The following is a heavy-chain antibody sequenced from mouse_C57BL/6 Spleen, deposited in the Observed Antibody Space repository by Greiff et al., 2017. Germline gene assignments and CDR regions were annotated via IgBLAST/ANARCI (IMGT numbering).Heavy chain of an antibody. CDR1: GFTFSDYG. Sequence: EVQRVESGGGLVKPGGSLKLSCAASGFTFSDYGMHWVRQAPEKGLEWVAYISSGSSTIYYADTVKGRFTISRDNAKNTLFLQMTSLRSEDTAMYYCARSDYGSIYVGWYFDVWGTGTTVTVSS. V-gene: IGHV5-17*01. D-gene: IGHD1-1*01. CDR2: ISSGSSTI. CDR3: ARSDYGSIYVGWYFDV. J-gene: IGHJ1*03.